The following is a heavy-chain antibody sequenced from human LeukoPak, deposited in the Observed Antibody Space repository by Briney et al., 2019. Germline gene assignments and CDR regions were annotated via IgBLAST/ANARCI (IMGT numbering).Heavy chain of an antibody. Sequence: GGSLRLSCAASGXTFSTHNMNWVRQAPGKGLEWVSYISNTTRTIYYADSVKGRFTISRDNAKNSLYLQMNSLRDEDTAVYYCARDRQQMDREGYFDLWGRGTLVTVSS. J-gene: IGHJ2*01. CDR2: ISNTTRTI. CDR3: ARDRQQMDREGYFDL. D-gene: IGHD6-13*01. CDR1: GXTFSTHN. V-gene: IGHV3-48*02.